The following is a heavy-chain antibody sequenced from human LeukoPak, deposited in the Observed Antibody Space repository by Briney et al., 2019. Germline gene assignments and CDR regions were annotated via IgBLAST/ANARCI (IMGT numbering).Heavy chain of an antibody. CDR3: ARAYCSSTSCYAGEGYYYYYYYMDV. CDR2: LSSSSSYI. V-gene: IGHV3-21*01. D-gene: IGHD2-2*01. CDR1: GFTFSSYS. Sequence: GGSLRLSCAASGFTFSSYSMNWVRQAPGKGLEWVSSLSSSSSYIYYADSVKGRFTISRDNAKNSLYLQMNSLRAEDTAVYYCARAYCSSTSCYAGEGYYYYYYYMDVWGKGTTVTVSS. J-gene: IGHJ6*03.